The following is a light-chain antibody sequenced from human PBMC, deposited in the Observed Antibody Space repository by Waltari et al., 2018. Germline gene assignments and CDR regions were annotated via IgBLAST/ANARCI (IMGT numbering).Light chain of an antibody. CDR3: MQLHDYPLT. J-gene: IGKJ5*01. CDR2: LAS. V-gene: IGKV1-9*01. CDR1: QGLSSH. Sequence: DIQLTQSPSFLSASLGDSVPITFRASQGLSSHLVWYQVKPGKAPNVLISLASTLQSGVPSSFSGSGFGTEFTLTISSLQAEDFGIYYCMQLHDYPLTLGQGTRLDIK.